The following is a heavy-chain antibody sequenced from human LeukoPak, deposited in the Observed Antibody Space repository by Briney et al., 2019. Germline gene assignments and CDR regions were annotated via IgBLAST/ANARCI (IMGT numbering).Heavy chain of an antibody. V-gene: IGHV3-11*05. J-gene: IGHJ4*02. CDR2: ISSSSSYT. D-gene: IGHD1-1*01. CDR3: ARGGTAAFDY. CDR1: GFTFSDYY. Sequence: GGSLRLSCAASGFTFSDYYMSWIRQAPGKGLEWVSYISSSSSYTNYADSVKGRFTISRDNAKNSLYLQMNSLRVEGTAVYYCARGGTAAFDYWGQGTLVTVSS.